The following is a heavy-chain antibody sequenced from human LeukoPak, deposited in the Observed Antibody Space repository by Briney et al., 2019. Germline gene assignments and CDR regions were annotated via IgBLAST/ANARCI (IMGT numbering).Heavy chain of an antibody. J-gene: IGHJ4*02. V-gene: IGHV4-39*01. Sequence: KPSETLSLTCTVSGGSISSSSYYWGWIRQPPGKGLEWIGSIYYSGSTYYNPSLKSRVTISVDTSKNQFSLKLSSVTAADTAVYYCASQIWDYYYGSGSYRMVDYWGQGTLVTVSS. CDR1: GGSISSSSYY. D-gene: IGHD3-10*01. CDR3: ASQIWDYYYGSGSYRMVDY. CDR2: IYYSGST.